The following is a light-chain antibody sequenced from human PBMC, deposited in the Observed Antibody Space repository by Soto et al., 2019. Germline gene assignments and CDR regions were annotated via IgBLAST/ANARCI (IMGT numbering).Light chain of an antibody. V-gene: IGLV2-14*01. CDR2: EVS. Sequence: QSVLTQPASVSGSPGQSITISCTGTSSDVGVYNYVSWYQQHPGKAPKLMIYEVSDRPSGVSNRFSGSKSGNTASLTISGLRAEDEADYYCSSYTSSGTYVFGTGTQLTVL. CDR1: SSDVGVYNY. J-gene: IGLJ1*01. CDR3: SSYTSSGTYV.